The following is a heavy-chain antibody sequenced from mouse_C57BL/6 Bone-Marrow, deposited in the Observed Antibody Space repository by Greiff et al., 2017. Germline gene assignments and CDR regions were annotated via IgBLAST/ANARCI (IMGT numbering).Heavy chain of an antibody. J-gene: IGHJ4*01. V-gene: IGHV5-17*01. CDR2: ISSGGSTI. CDR3: ASPDCYYAMDY. CDR1: GFTFSDYG. D-gene: IGHD3-1*01. Sequence: EVKLVESGGGLVKPGGSLKLSCAASGFTFSDYGMHWVRQAPEKGLEWVGYISSGGSTIYYAETVKGRCTISRDNAQNTLFLQMTSLRSEDTALYYCASPDCYYAMDYWGQGTSVTVSS.